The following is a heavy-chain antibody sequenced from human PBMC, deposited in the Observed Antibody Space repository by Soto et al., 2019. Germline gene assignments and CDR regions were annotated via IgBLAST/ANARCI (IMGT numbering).Heavy chain of an antibody. CDR1: GYTFTSYV. D-gene: IGHD6-13*01. CDR3: ASYREQLVLYGMDV. J-gene: IGHJ6*02. CDR2: ISAYNGNT. V-gene: IGHV1-18*01. Sequence: QVQLVQSGAEVKXPGASVKVSCKASGYTFTSYVISWVRQAPGQGLEWMGWISAYNGNTNYAQKLQGRVTMTTDTSKSTAYMELRSLRSDDTAVYYCASYREQLVLYGMDVWGQGTTVTVSS.